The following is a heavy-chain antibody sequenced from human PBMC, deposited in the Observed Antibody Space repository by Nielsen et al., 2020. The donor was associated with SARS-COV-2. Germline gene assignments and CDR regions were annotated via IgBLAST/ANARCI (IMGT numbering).Heavy chain of an antibody. J-gene: IGHJ4*02. V-gene: IGHV3-66*02. CDR2: IYSGGST. D-gene: IGHD5-12*01. Sequence: GESLKISCAASGFTFSSYWMSWVRQAPGKGLEWVSVIYSGGSTYYADSVKGRFTISRDNSKNTVYLQMNSLRPEDTAAYYCARDRDRGIVATIVDYWGQGTLVTVSS. CDR3: ARDRDRGIVATIVDY. CDR1: GFTFSSYW.